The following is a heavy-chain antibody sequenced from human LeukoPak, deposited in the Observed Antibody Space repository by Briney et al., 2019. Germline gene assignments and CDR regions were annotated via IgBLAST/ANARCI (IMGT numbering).Heavy chain of an antibody. CDR2: IYHRGST. J-gene: IGHJ5*01. CDR1: GYSISSGYY. Sequence: SETLSLTCAVSGYSISSGYYWGWIRQPPGKGLEWIGSIYHRGSTYYNPSLKSRVTISVDTSKNQFSLKLNSVTAADTAVYYCAIESRSTMVRGVIRWFDPWGQGTLVTVSS. D-gene: IGHD3-10*01. CDR3: AIESRSTMVRGVIRWFDP. V-gene: IGHV4-38-2*01.